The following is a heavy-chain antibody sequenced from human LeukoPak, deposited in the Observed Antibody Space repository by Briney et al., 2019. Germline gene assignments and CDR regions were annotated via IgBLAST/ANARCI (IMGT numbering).Heavy chain of an antibody. Sequence: SETLSLTCTVSGGSISSSSYYWGWIRQPPGKGLEWIGRIYYSGSTYYNPSLKSRVTISVDTSKNQFSLKLSSVTAADTAVYYCARDSVVVTATLYYYYYYGMDVWGQGTTVTVSS. CDR1: GGSISSSSYY. CDR2: IYYSGST. V-gene: IGHV4-39*07. J-gene: IGHJ6*02. CDR3: ARDSVVVTATLYYYYYYGMDV. D-gene: IGHD2-21*02.